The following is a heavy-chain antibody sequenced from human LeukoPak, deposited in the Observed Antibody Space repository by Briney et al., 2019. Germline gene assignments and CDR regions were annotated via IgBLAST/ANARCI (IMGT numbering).Heavy chain of an antibody. Sequence: GGSLRLSCAVSGITLSNYDMNWVRQAPGKGLEWVSHISSSGTTIHYADSVKGRFTISRDNAKNSLYLQMNSLRVEDTAVYYCGRDLSGSYSYYYYGIDVWGQGTTVTVSS. CDR3: GRDLSGSYSYYYYGIDV. V-gene: IGHV3-48*03. CDR2: ISSSGTTI. CDR1: GITLSNYD. D-gene: IGHD1-26*01. J-gene: IGHJ6*02.